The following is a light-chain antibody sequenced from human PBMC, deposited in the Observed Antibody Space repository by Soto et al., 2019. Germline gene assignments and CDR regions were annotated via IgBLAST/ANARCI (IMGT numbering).Light chain of an antibody. CDR3: QSYDSSLFWV. CDR2: GNS. V-gene: IGLV1-40*01. CDR1: SSDIGAGYD. Sequence: QSVLTQPPSVSGAPGQRVTISCTGSSSDIGAGYDVHGYQQLPGTAPKLLIYGNSNRPSGVPDRFSGSKSGTSASLAITGLQAEDEADYYCQSYDSSLFWVFGGGTKLTVL. J-gene: IGLJ3*02.